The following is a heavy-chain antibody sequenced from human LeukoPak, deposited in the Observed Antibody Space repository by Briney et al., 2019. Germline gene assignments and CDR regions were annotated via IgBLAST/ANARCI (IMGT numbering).Heavy chain of an antibody. J-gene: IGHJ4*02. V-gene: IGHV3-23*01. CDR2: NSGSGDRT. CDR1: GFTFRSYD. CDR3: AKDVDCSSTSCYPPWDYFDY. D-gene: IGHD2-2*01. Sequence: GGSLRLSCAASGFTFRSYDMSWVRQAPGKGREWVSTNSGSGDRTYDAGSVKGRFTISRDNSRDTVYLQMNSLRAEDTAVYYCAKDVDCSSTSCYPPWDYFDYWGQGTLVTVSS.